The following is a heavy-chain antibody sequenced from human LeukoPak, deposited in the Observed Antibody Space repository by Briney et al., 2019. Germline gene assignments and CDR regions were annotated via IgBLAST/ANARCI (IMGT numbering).Heavy chain of an antibody. CDR3: ARAGRGAFDI. Sequence: LRLSCAASGFTFSDHYMDWVRQAPGKGLEWIGYIYYSGSSYYNPSLRSRVTISVDTSKNHFSLKLSSVTAADTAVYYCARAGRGAFDIWGQGTMVTVSS. V-gene: IGHV4-30-4*08. D-gene: IGHD1-26*01. CDR2: IYYSGSS. J-gene: IGHJ3*02. CDR1: GFTFSDHY.